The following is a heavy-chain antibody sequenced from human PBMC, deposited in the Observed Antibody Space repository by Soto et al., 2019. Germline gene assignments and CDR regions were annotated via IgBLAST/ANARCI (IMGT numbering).Heavy chain of an antibody. CDR3: ARPGIAVAGHGPDAFDI. CDR1: GGTFSSYA. V-gene: IGHV1-69*13. D-gene: IGHD6-19*01. J-gene: IGHJ3*02. Sequence: SVQVCCQASGGTFSSYAISWVGQAPGQGLEWMGGIIPIFGTANYAQKFQGRVTITADESTSTAYMELSSLRSEDTAVYYCARPGIAVAGHGPDAFDIWGQGTMVTVSS. CDR2: IIPIFGTA.